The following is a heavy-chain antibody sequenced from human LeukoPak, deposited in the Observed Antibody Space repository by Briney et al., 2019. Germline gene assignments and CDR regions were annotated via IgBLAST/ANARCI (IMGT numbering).Heavy chain of an antibody. CDR2: ISAYNGNT. V-gene: IGHV1-18*01. J-gene: IGHJ5*02. CDR1: GCTFTSYG. Sequence: GASVKVSCKASGCTFTSYGISWVRQAPGQGLEWMGWISAYNGNTNYAQKLQGRVTMTTDTSTSTAYMELRSLRSDDTAVYYCARDRGADISNYDSSGYYHEQDFNWFDPWGQGTLVTVSS. D-gene: IGHD3-22*01. CDR3: ARDRGADISNYDSSGYYHEQDFNWFDP.